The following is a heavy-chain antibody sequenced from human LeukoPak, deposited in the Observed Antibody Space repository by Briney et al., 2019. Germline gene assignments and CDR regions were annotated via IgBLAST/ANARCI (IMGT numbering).Heavy chain of an antibody. V-gene: IGHV3-30-3*01. CDR1: GFTFSSYA. Sequence: GGSLRLSCAASGFTFSSYAMPWVRQAPGKGLEWVAVISYDGSNKYYADSVKGRFTISRDNSKNTLYLQMNSLRAEDTAVYYCAREMITFGGVIAAGGPDYWGQGTLVTVSS. CDR2: ISYDGSNK. D-gene: IGHD3-16*01. CDR3: AREMITFGGVIAAGGPDY. J-gene: IGHJ4*02.